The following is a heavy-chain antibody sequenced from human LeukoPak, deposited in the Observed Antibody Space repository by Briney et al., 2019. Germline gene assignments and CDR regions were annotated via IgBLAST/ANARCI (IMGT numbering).Heavy chain of an antibody. J-gene: IGHJ6*03. V-gene: IGHV3-15*01. CDR2: IKSKTDGGTT. D-gene: IGHD1-26*01. Sequence: GGSLRLSCAASGFTFSNAWMSWVRQAPGKGLEWVGRIKSKTDGGTTDYAAPVKGRFTISRDDSKNTLYLQMNSLKTEDTAVYSCTTDLSGPGYYYYYMDVWGKGTTVTVSS. CDR1: GFTFSNAW. CDR3: TTDLSGPGYYYYYMDV.